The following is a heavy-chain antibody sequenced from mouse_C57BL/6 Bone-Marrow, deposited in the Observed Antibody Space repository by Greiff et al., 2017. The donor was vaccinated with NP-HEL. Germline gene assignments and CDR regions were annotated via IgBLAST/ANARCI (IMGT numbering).Heavy chain of an antibody. V-gene: IGHV1-42*01. CDR3: ARATGWAMDY. D-gene: IGHD4-1*01. CDR2: INPSTGGT. Sequence: VQLQQSGPELVKPGASVKISCKASGYSFTGYYMNWVKQSPEKSLEWIGEINPSTGGTTYNQKFKAKATLTVDKSSSTAYMQLKSLTSEDSAVYYCARATGWAMDYWGQGTSFTVSS. J-gene: IGHJ4*01. CDR1: GYSFTGYY.